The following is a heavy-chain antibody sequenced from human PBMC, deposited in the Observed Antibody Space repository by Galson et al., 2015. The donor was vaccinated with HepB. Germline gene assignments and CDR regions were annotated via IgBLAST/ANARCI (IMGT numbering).Heavy chain of an antibody. CDR3: ARSPPYSGHLDS. J-gene: IGHJ4*02. CDR2: INPTSGAT. CDR1: GYTFNGFY. D-gene: IGHD4-23*01. Sequence: SVKVSCKASGYTFNGFYMHWIRQAPGRGPEWIARINPTSGATNYAQYLQARLTVTKDTSVSTAYMELASLTSDDTALYFCARSPPYSGHLDSWGQGTMVIVSS. V-gene: IGHV1-2*06.